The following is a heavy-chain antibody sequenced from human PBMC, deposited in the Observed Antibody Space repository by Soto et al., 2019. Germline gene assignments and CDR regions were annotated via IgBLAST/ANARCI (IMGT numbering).Heavy chain of an antibody. CDR2: ISYDGSNK. CDR1: GFTFSSYG. CDR3: AKARTSGWYGAFDI. J-gene: IGHJ3*02. V-gene: IGHV3-30*18. D-gene: IGHD6-19*01. Sequence: QVQLVESGGGVVQPGRSLRLSCAASGFTFSSYGIHWVRQAPGKGLEWVAVISYDGSNKNYVDSVKGRFTISRDNSKNTLYLEMNSLRAEDTAVYYCAKARTSGWYGAFDIWGQGAMVAVSS.